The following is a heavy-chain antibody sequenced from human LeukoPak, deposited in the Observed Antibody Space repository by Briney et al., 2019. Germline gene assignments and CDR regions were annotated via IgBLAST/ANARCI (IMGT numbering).Heavy chain of an antibody. V-gene: IGHV1-2*06. D-gene: IGHD4-17*01. CDR3: ARALRLEEEYYFDN. CDR1: GYAFTGYY. Sequence: ASVKVSCKASGYAFTGYYMHWVRQAPGQGLEWMGRINPNSGGTNYAQKFQGRVTMTRDTSISTAYMELSRLRSDDTAVYYCARALRLEEEYYFDNWGQGTLVTVSS. CDR2: INPNSGGT. J-gene: IGHJ4*02.